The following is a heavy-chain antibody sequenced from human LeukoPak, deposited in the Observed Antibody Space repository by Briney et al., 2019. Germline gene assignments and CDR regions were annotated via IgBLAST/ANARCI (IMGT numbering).Heavy chain of an antibody. CDR3: ATLGCSGGSCYSDWFDP. J-gene: IGHJ5*02. CDR2: IIPIFGTA. CDR1: GGTFSSYA. V-gene: IGHV1-69*05. Sequence: SVKVCCKASGGTFSSYAISWVRQAPGQGLEWMGGIIPIFGTANYAQKFQGRVTITTDESTSTAYMELSSLRSEDTAVYYCATLGCSGGSCYSDWFDPWGQGTLVTVSS. D-gene: IGHD2-15*01.